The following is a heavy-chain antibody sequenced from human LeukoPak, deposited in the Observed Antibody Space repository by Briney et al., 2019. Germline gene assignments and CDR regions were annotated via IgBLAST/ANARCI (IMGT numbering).Heavy chain of an antibody. V-gene: IGHV1-24*01. CDR3: ARDSTGSARRYAFDI. D-gene: IGHD3-9*01. J-gene: IGHJ3*02. Sequence: ASVRVSCMVSGYTLTELSMHWVRQAPGKGLEWMGGFDPEDGETIYAQKFQGRVTMTEDTSTDTAYMELSSLRSEDTAVYYCARDSTGSARRYAFDIWGQGTMVTVSS. CDR2: FDPEDGET. CDR1: GYTLTELS.